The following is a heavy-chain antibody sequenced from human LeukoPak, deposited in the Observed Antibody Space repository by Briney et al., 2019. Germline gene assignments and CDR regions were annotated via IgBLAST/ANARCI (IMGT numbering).Heavy chain of an antibody. CDR1: GGSFSGYH. V-gene: IGHV4-34*01. CDR2: LNHSGSP. J-gene: IGHJ4*02. Sequence: SETLSLTCVVSGGSFSGYHWSWIRQPPGKGLEWIGELNHSGSPNYNSSLKSRVTISVDTSKNQFSLKLDSVTAADTAVYYCARASYFYGSGTVGPFDHWGQGTRVTVSS. D-gene: IGHD3-10*01. CDR3: ARASYFYGSGTVGPFDH.